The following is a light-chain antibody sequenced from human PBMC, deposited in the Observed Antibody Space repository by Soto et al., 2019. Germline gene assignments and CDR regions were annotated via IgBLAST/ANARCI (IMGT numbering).Light chain of an antibody. CDR3: CSYAGSYTFVV. Sequence: QSALTQPRSVSGSPGQSVTISCTGTSSNVGGYNYVSWYQQHPGKAPKLMIYDDSKRPSGVPDRFSGSKSGNTASLTISGLQAEDEVDYYCCSYAGSYTFVVFGTGTK. V-gene: IGLV2-11*01. CDR1: SSNVGGYNY. J-gene: IGLJ1*01. CDR2: DDS.